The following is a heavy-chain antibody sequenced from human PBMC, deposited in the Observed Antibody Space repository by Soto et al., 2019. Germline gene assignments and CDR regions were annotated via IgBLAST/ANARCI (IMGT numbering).Heavy chain of an antibody. CDR3: ARREKGNVVVPAAMEYYFDY. V-gene: IGHV4-34*01. J-gene: IGHJ4*02. D-gene: IGHD2-2*01. CDR2: INHSGST. CDR1: GGSFSGYY. Sequence: SETLSLTCAVYGGSFSGYYWSWIRQPPGKGLEWIGEINHSGSTNYNPSLKSRVTISVDTSKNQFSLKLSSVTAADTAVYYCARREKGNVVVPAAMEYYFDYWGQGTLVTVSS.